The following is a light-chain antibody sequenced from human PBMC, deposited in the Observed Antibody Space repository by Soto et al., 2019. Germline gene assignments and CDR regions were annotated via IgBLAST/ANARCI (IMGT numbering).Light chain of an antibody. CDR3: SSYTSSSTYV. CDR1: SSDVGGYNY. CDR2: DVS. J-gene: IGLJ1*01. Sequence: QSALTQPAYVSGSPGQSITISCTGTSSDVGGYNYVSWYQQHPGKAPKLMIYDVSNRPSGVSNRFSGSKSGNTASLTISGLLAEDEADYYCSSYTSSSTYVFGTGTKVTVL. V-gene: IGLV2-14*01.